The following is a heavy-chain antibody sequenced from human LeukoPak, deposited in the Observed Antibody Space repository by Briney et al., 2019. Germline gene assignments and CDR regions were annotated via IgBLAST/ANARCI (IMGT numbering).Heavy chain of an antibody. CDR2: IIPIFGTS. J-gene: IGHJ3*02. V-gene: IGHV1-69*13. CDR1: GGTFSTYT. D-gene: IGHD3-9*01. Sequence: ASVKVSCKTSGGTFSTYTISWVRQAPGQGLEWMGGIIPIFGTSNYAQKFQGRVTITADESTSTAYMELSSLRSEDTAVYYCARDDGRYFDRLGHDAFDIWGQGTLATVSS. CDR3: ARDDGRYFDRLGHDAFDI.